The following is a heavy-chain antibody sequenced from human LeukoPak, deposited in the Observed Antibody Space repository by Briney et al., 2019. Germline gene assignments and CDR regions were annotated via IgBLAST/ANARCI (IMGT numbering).Heavy chain of an antibody. D-gene: IGHD3-3*01. J-gene: IGHJ4*02. Sequence: PSETLSLTCTVSGGSISSSSYYWGWIRQPPGRGLEWIGNIYYSGSTYYNPSLKSRVTISVDTSKNQFSLRLNSVTAADTAVYYCAREGVSHSYFFDYWGQGTLVTVSS. CDR1: GGSISSSSYY. V-gene: IGHV4-39*07. CDR3: AREGVSHSYFFDY. CDR2: IYYSGST.